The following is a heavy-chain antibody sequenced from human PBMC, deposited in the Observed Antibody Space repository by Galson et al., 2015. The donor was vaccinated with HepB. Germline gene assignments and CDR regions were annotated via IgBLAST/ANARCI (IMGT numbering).Heavy chain of an antibody. CDR1: GYSFTSYW. V-gene: IGHV5-51*01. Sequence: QSGAEVKKPGESLKISCKGSGYSFTSYWIGWVRQMPGKGLEWMGIIYPGDSDTRYSPSFQGQVTISADKSISTAYLQWSSLKASDTAMYYCARRADSSSWFTKPFDYWGQGTLVTVSS. J-gene: IGHJ4*02. D-gene: IGHD6-13*01. CDR3: ARRADSSSWFTKPFDY. CDR2: IYPGDSDT.